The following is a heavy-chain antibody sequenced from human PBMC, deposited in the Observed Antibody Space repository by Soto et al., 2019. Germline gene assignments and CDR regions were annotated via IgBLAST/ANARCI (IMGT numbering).Heavy chain of an antibody. J-gene: IGHJ4*02. CDR3: ARLRDGPGSYYGGFDY. CDR1: GGSISSSSYY. CDR2: IYYSGST. Sequence: QLQLQESGPGLVKPSETLSLTCTVSGGSISSSSYYWGWIRQPPGKGLEWIGSIYYSGSTYYNPSLKSRVTISVDTSKNQFSLKLSSVTAADTAVYYCARLRDGPGSYYGGFDYWGQGTLVTVSS. V-gene: IGHV4-39*01. D-gene: IGHD3-10*01.